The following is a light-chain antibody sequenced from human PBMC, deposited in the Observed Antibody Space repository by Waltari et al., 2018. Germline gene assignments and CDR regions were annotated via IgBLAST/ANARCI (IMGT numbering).Light chain of an antibody. J-gene: IGKJ1*01. Sequence: DIQLTQSPSTLPASLVDRVTITCRSSRRITNWLSWYQQKPGKPPKLLIYKISTLESGVPSRFRGSGSGTEFTLTIISLQPDDFATYYCQEYNTYAPRLFGQGTRVELK. CDR2: KIS. CDR3: QEYNTYAPRL. V-gene: IGKV1-5*03. CDR1: RRITNW.